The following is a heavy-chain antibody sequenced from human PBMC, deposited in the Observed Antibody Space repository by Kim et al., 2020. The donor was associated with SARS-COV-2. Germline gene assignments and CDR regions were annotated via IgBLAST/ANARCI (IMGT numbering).Heavy chain of an antibody. CDR1: GGSISSHY. Sequence: SETLSLTCTVSGGSISSHYWSWIRQPPGKGLEWIGYIYYSGRTNYNPSLKSRVTISVDTSKNQFSLKLRSVTAADTAVYYCAGKYYDFWSGSFYYMDLWG. CDR2: IYYSGRT. J-gene: IGHJ6*03. V-gene: IGHV4-59*08. D-gene: IGHD3-3*01. CDR3: AGKYYDFWSGSFYYMDL.